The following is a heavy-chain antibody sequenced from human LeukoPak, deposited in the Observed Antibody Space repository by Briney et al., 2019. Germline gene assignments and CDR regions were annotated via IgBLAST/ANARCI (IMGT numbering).Heavy chain of an antibody. V-gene: IGHV3-43D*03. J-gene: IGHJ4*02. CDR2: ISWDGGST. CDR1: GFTFVSHW. CDR3: AKDGIVGATGDYFDY. D-gene: IGHD1-26*01. Sequence: PGGSLRLSCVASGFTFVSHWMTWVRQAPGKGLEWVSLISWDGGSTYYADSVKGRFTISRDNSKNSLYLQMNSLRAEDTALYYCAKDGIVGATGDYFDYWGQGTLVTVSS.